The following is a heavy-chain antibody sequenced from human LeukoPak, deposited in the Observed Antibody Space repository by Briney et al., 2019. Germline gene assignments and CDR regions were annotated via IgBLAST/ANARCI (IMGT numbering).Heavy chain of an antibody. V-gene: IGHV4-39*07. CDR3: AREVSSGSYSRGYYYGMDV. CDR1: GGSISSSSYY. D-gene: IGHD1-26*01. Sequence: SETLSLTCTVSGGSISSSSYYWGWIRQPPGKGLEWIGSIYYSGSTYYNPSLKSRVTISVDTSKNQFSLKLSSVTAADTAVYYCAREVSSGSYSRGYYYGMDVWGQGTTVTVCS. J-gene: IGHJ6*02. CDR2: IYYSGST.